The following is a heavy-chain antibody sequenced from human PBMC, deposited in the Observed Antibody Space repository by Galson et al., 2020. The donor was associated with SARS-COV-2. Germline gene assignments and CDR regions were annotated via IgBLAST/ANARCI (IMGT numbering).Heavy chain of an antibody. Sequence: GGSLRLSCAASGFTFSSYWMHWVRQAPGKGLVWVSHSNSDGSITRYADSVKGRFTISRDNAKSTLYLQMNSLRAEDTAVYYCALLGGDYDYWGQGTRVTVSS. V-gene: IGHV3-74*01. CDR1: GFTFSSYW. CDR2: SNSDGSIT. J-gene: IGHJ4*02. CDR3: ALLGGDYDY. D-gene: IGHD4-17*01.